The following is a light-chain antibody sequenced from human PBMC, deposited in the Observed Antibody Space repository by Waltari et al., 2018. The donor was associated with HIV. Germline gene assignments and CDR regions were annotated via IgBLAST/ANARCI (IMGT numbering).Light chain of an antibody. Sequence: ETVLTQSPGTLSLSPGERATLSCRASQTVSTTYLAWYQQKPGQAPRLLIYGASSRATGIPDRFSGSGSGTDFTLTISRLEPEDFAVYYCQQYNDWPPLTFGGGTKVEI. CDR3: QQYNDWPPLT. CDR2: GAS. J-gene: IGKJ4*01. CDR1: QTVSTTY. V-gene: IGKV3-20*01.